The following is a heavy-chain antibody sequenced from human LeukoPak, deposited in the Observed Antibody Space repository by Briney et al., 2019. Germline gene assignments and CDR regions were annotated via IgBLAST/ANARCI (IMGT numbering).Heavy chain of an antibody. Sequence: PSETLSLTCTVSGGSISSYYWSWIRQPPGKGLEWIGYIYYSGSTNYKPSLKSRVTISVDTSKNQFSLKLSSVTAADTAVYYCTRDRSALDTWGQGTMVTVSS. CDR3: TRDRSALDT. CDR1: GGSISSYY. V-gene: IGHV4-59*01. CDR2: IYYSGST. J-gene: IGHJ3*02.